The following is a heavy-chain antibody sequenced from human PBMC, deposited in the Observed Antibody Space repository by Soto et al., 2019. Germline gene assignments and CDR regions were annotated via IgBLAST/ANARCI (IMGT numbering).Heavy chain of an antibody. Sequence: PGGSLRLSCVVSGFTFSMYWMHWVRQVPGKGLEWVAVISYDGSNKYYADSVKGRFTISRDNSKNTLYLQMNSLRAEDTAVYYYAREGGVVVTATYYFDSGGQEPLVTVSS. V-gene: IGHV3-30-3*01. CDR1: GFTFSMYW. CDR3: AREGGVVVTATYYFDS. J-gene: IGHJ4*02. CDR2: ISYDGSNK. D-gene: IGHD2-21*02.